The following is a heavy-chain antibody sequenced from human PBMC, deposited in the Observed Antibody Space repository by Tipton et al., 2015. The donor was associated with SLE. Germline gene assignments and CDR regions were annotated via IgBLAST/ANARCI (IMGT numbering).Heavy chain of an antibody. Sequence: TLSLTCTVSGGSISSSSYYWGWIRQPPGKGLEWIGSIYYSGSTYYNPSLKSRVTISVDTSKNQFSLKLSSVTAADTAVYYCARQAPTGRWFDPWGQGTLVTVSS. CDR1: GGSISSSSYY. D-gene: IGHD3-10*01. V-gene: IGHV4-39*01. CDR3: ARQAPTGRWFDP. CDR2: IYYSGST. J-gene: IGHJ5*02.